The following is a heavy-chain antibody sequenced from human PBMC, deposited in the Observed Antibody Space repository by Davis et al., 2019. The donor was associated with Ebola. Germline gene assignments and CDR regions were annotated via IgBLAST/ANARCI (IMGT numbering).Heavy chain of an antibody. J-gene: IGHJ6*02. CDR3: ARNIVDLYYYGMDV. V-gene: IGHV4-4*02. CDR2: IYHSGST. D-gene: IGHD3-16*02. Sequence: SETLSLTCTVSGGSISSSNWWSWVRQPPGKGLEWIGEIYHSGSTNYNPSLKSRVTISVDTSKNQFSLKLSSVTAADTAVYYCARNIVDLYYYGMDVWGQGTTVTVSS. CDR1: GGSISSSNW.